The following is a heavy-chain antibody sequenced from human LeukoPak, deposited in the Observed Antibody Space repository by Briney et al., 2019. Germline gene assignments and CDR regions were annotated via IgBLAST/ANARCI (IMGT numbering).Heavy chain of an antibody. CDR3: ARDFVPITLVRGVITQIIDY. CDR2: ISYDGSNK. Sequence: GGSLRLSSAASGFTFSNFAMHWVRQAPGKGLEWVAVISYDGSNKYYADSVKGRFTISRDNSKNTLYLQMNSLRAEDTAVYFCARDFVPITLVRGVITQIIDYWGQGTLVTVSS. V-gene: IGHV3-30*04. J-gene: IGHJ4*02. CDR1: GFTFSNFA. D-gene: IGHD3-10*01.